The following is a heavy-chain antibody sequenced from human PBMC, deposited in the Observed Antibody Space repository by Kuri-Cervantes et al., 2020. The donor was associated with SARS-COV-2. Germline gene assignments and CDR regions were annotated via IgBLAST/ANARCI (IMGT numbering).Heavy chain of an antibody. V-gene: IGHV3-15*01. CDR3: STGLYYYYYMDV. J-gene: IGHJ6*03. CDR1: GFTFSNAW. CDR2: IKSKTDGGTT. Sequence: GESLKISCAASGFTFSNAWMSWVRQAPGKGLERVGRIKSKTDGGTTDYAAPVKGRFTISRDDSKNTLYLQMNSLKTEDTAVYYCSTGLYYYYYMDVWGKGTTVTVSS.